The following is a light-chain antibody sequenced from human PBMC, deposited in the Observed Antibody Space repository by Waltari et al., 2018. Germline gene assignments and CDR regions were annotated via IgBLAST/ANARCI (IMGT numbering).Light chain of an antibody. J-gene: IGKJ2*01. CDR3: QHYNSFSHIYT. CDR1: HTITNW. CDR2: DAS. V-gene: IGKV1-5*01. Sequence: IQMTQSPSTLSASVGDRVTITCRASHTITNWLAGYQQKPGKAPNVLIYDASTLESGVPSRFRCSGSGTEFTLTINSLQPDDFATYYCQHYNSFSHIYTFGQGTKLEI.